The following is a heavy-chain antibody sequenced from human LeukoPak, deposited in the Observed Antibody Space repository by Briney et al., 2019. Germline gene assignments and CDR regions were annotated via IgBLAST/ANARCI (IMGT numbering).Heavy chain of an antibody. CDR3: AKDRGGLRPFDY. J-gene: IGHJ4*02. Sequence: GGSLRLSCAASGFTFSDYYMSWIRQAPGKGLEWVSYISSSGSTIYYADSVKGRFTISRDNSKNTLYLQMNSLRAEDTAVYYCAKDRGGLRPFDYWGQGTLVTVSS. CDR1: GFTFSDYY. V-gene: IGHV3-11*01. D-gene: IGHD5-12*01. CDR2: ISSSGSTI.